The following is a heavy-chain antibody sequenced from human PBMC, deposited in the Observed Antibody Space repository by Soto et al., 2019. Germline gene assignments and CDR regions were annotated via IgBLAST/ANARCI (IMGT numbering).Heavy chain of an antibody. CDR3: ARESGGTTATLDYYYFYMDV. D-gene: IGHD4-17*01. J-gene: IGHJ6*03. CDR1: GYAFSQFY. CDR2: INPNSGRT. V-gene: IGHV1-2*04. Sequence: QVQLVQSGAEVKKPGASVKVSCKASGYAFSQFYIHWMRQAPGQGLARMGWINPNSGRTKFAQNFQGWVTMTRDTSIKTVYMELSGLRSDATAVYYCARESGGTTATLDYYYFYMDVWGKGTTVTVSS.